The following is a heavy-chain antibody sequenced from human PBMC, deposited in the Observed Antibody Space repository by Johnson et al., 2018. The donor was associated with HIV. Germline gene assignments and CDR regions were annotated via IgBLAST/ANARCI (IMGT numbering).Heavy chain of an antibody. CDR3: AKDQGKAVAAPDAFDI. Sequence: QVQLVESGGGVVQPGTSLRLSCAASGFPFRDSAMHWVRQAPGRGMEWVAVILFDGVYKHYAESVKGRFTISRDNSKNTLYLQMNSLRAEDTAVYYCAKDQGKAVAAPDAFDIWGQGTMVTVSS. J-gene: IGHJ3*02. V-gene: IGHV3-30-3*01. CDR1: GFPFRDSA. D-gene: IGHD6-19*01. CDR2: ILFDGVYK.